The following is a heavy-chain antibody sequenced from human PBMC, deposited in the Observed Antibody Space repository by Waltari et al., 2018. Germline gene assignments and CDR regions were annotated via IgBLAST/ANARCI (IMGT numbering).Heavy chain of an antibody. V-gene: IGHV4-34*01. CDR2: INHSGST. D-gene: IGHD2-15*01. J-gene: IGHJ4*02. CDR1: GGSFSGYY. Sequence: QVQLQQWGAGLLKPSETLSLTCAVYGGSFSGYYWSWIRQPPGKGLEWIGEINHSGSTTYNPSLKSRVTISVDTSKNQFSLKLSSVTAADTAVYYCARSTVVWYQYYFDYWGQGTLVTVSS. CDR3: ARSTVVWYQYYFDY.